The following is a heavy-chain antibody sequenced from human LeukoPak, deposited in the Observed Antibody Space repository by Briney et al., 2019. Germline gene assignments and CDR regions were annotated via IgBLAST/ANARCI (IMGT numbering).Heavy chain of an antibody. CDR3: ARDRSLYGDYGNDAFDI. Sequence: ASVKVSCKASGYTFTGYYMHWVRQAPGQGLEWMGIINPSGGSTSYAQKFLGRVTMTRDTSTSTVYMELSSLRSEDTAVYYCARDRSLYGDYGNDAFDIWGQGTMVTVSS. D-gene: IGHD4-17*01. CDR1: GYTFTGYY. J-gene: IGHJ3*02. V-gene: IGHV1-46*01. CDR2: INPSGGST.